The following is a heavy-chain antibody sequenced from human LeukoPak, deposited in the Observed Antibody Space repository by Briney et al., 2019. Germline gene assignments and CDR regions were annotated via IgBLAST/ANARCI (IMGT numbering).Heavy chain of an antibody. J-gene: IGHJ4*02. D-gene: IGHD4-17*01. Sequence: ASVTVSCKASGYTFTNYAISWVRQAPGQGLEWMGWISAYNGNTNYAQNLQGRVTMTTDTSTSTAYMELRSLRSDDTAVYYCATGLTVTTTGFDYWGQGTLVTVSS. V-gene: IGHV1-18*01. CDR1: GYTFTNYA. CDR2: ISAYNGNT. CDR3: ATGLTVTTTGFDY.